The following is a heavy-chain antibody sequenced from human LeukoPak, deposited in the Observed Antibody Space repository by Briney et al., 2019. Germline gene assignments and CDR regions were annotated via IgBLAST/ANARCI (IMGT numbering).Heavy chain of an antibody. V-gene: IGHV3-21*01. J-gene: IGHJ4*02. CDR1: GFTFSSYS. D-gene: IGHD6-19*01. CDR2: ISTSSSYI. CDR3: ARDLAGATVAGRWFDY. Sequence: GGSVRLSCAASGFTFSSYSMNWVRQAPGKGLEWISSISTSSSYIYYADTVKGRFTISRDNAKNSLYLQMNSLRAEDTAVYYCARDLAGATVAGRWFDYWGQGTLVTVSS.